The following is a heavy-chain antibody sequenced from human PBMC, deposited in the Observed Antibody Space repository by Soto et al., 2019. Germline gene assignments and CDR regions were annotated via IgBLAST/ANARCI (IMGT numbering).Heavy chain of an antibody. Sequence: EVQLVESGGGLVQPGESLRLSCAASGLTFRSYWMHWVRQAPGKGLVWVSRINTDGSVAMYVDSVKGRFTISRDNAKNTLYLHMNSLRAAETSVYDCVRNMQLWCPDSWGQGTLVTVSS. V-gene: IGHV3-74*03. J-gene: IGHJ4*02. CDR3: VRNMQLWCPDS. CDR1: GLTFRSYW. D-gene: IGHD2-21*01. CDR2: INTDGSVA.